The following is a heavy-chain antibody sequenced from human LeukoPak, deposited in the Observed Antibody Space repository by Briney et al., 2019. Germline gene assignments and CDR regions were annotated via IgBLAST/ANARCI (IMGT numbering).Heavy chain of an antibody. Sequence: PGGSLRLSCAASGFTVSNNYMSWVRQAPGKGLEWVSVLYSGGSTCYADSVKGRFTISRDNSKNTLYLQMNSLRAENTAVYYCARHRGYCSSTSCYPYYFDYWGQGTLVTVSS. CDR3: ARHRGYCSSTSCYPYYFDY. CDR1: GFTVSNNY. V-gene: IGHV3-66*04. D-gene: IGHD2-2*01. CDR2: LYSGGST. J-gene: IGHJ4*02.